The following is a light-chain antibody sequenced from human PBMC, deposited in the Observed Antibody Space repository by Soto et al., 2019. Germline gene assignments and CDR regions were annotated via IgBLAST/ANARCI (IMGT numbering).Light chain of an antibody. J-gene: IGKJ4*01. CDR2: GAF. V-gene: IGKV3-20*01. Sequence: DIVLTQSPGTLSLSPGERATLSCRASQSVGSNYLAWYQQKPGQAPRLLIYGAFSRATGIPDRFSGSGSGTDFTLTISSLQSEDFAVYYCQQYNNWPPIITFGGGTKVEIK. CDR3: QQYNNWPPIIT. CDR1: QSVGSNY.